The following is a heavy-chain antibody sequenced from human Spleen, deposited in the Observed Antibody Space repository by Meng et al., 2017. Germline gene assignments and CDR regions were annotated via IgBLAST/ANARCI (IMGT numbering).Heavy chain of an antibody. CDR3: SKDYTGSDDY. D-gene: IGHD5-12*01. V-gene: IGHV3-74*01. Sequence: EVQLVESGGGLVQPEVSLRLSCAASGFTFSSYWMHWVRQAPGKGLVWVSRINPDGSSTSYADSVKGRFTISRDNAKNTLYLQMTSLRAEDTAVYYCSKDYTGSDDYWGQGTLVTVSS. CDR2: INPDGSST. J-gene: IGHJ4*02. CDR1: GFTFSSYW.